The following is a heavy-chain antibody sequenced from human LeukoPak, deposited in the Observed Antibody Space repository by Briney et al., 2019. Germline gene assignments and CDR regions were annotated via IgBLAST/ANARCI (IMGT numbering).Heavy chain of an antibody. D-gene: IGHD6-19*01. CDR3: AKDIRVGSGWSNFDY. Sequence: GGSLRLSCAASGFTFSNYAMSWVRQAPGKGLEWVSVISGSGGSTYYADSVKGRFTISRDNAKNSLYLQMNSLRAEDTALYYCAKDIRVGSGWSNFDYWGQGTLVTVSS. V-gene: IGHV3-23*01. CDR1: GFTFSNYA. CDR2: ISGSGGST. J-gene: IGHJ4*02.